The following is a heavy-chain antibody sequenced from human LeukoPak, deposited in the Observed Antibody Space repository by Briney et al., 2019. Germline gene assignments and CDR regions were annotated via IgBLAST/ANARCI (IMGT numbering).Heavy chain of an antibody. D-gene: IGHD4-17*01. J-gene: IGHJ4*02. CDR3: ARDQGTYTDYDVDY. V-gene: IGHV3-21*01. Sequence: GGSLRLSCVASGFSFRRYSMNWVRQAPGKGLEWVAYISYSSSFIYYADSVKGRFIITRDNAENSLFLQMNSLRAEDTAVYYCARDQGTYTDYDVDYWGQGTLVTVYS. CDR1: GFSFRRYS. CDR2: ISYSSSFI.